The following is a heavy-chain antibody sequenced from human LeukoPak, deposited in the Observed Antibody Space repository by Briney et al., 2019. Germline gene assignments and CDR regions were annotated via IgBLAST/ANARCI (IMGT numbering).Heavy chain of an antibody. CDR1: GLTFSTYG. CDR2: ISGSGDTT. CDR3: ARVYWHDNGEYFQH. Sequence: GGSLRLSCAASGLTFSTYGMTWVRLVPGKGLEWVSGISGSGDTTYYADSVKGRFTISRDNSKSTLFLQMNSLRAEDTAVYYCARVYWHDNGEYFQHWGQGTLVTVSS. D-gene: IGHD3-16*01. V-gene: IGHV3-23*01. J-gene: IGHJ1*01.